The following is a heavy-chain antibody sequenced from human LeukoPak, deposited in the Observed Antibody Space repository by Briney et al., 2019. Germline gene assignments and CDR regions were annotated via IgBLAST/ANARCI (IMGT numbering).Heavy chain of an antibody. J-gene: IGHJ1*01. CDR3: AKGSYCSGGSCYSILRSEYFQH. Sequence: PGGSLKLSCAASGFTFSGFAFHWVRQPSGKGLEWVGRIRSKANNYATVYAASVKGRFTISRDDSKNATYLQMNSLRAEDTAVYYCAKGSYCSGGSCYSILRSEYFQHWGQGTLVTVSS. D-gene: IGHD2-15*01. CDR1: GFTFSGFA. V-gene: IGHV3-73*01. CDR2: IRSKANNYAT.